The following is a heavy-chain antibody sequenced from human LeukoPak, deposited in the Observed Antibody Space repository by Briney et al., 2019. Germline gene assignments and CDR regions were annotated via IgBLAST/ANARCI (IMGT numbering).Heavy chain of an antibody. D-gene: IGHD6-13*01. CDR3: ARTPRAAAGLFDY. CDR2: IYHSGST. V-gene: IGHV4-30-2*01. J-gene: IGHJ4*02. Sequence: SPSETLSLTCTVSGGSISSGGYYWSWIRQPPGKGLEWIGYIYHSGSTYYNPSLKSRVTISVDRSKNQFSLKLSSVTAADTAVYYCARTPRAAAGLFDYWGQGTLVTVSS. CDR1: GGSISSGGYY.